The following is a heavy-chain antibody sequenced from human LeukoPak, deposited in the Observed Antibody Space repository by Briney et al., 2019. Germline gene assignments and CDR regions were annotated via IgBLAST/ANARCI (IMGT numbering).Heavy chain of an antibody. Sequence: SETLSLTCTVSGGSISNSSYFWGWIRQPPGRGLEWIGSIYRSGCTYYNPSLKSRVTISVDTSKNQFSLKLSSVTAADTAVYYCARRRAAAGIVWGQGTLVTVSS. CDR2: IYRSGCT. CDR1: GGSISNSSYF. D-gene: IGHD6-13*01. J-gene: IGHJ4*02. V-gene: IGHV4-39*01. CDR3: ARRRAAAGIV.